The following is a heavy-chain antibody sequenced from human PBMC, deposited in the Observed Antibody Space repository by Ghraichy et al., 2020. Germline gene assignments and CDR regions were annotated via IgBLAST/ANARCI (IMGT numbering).Heavy chain of an antibody. J-gene: IGHJ4*02. CDR3: ARAPLDSNYYDSSGYYRHANFDY. Sequence: SETLSLTCTVSGGSVSSGSYYWSWIRQPPGKGLEWIGYIYYSGSTNYNPSLKSRVTISVDTSKNQFSLKLSSVTAADTAVYYCARAPLDSNYYDSSGYYRHANFDYWGQGTLVTVSS. V-gene: IGHV4-61*01. D-gene: IGHD3-22*01. CDR2: IYYSGST. CDR1: GGSVSSGSYY.